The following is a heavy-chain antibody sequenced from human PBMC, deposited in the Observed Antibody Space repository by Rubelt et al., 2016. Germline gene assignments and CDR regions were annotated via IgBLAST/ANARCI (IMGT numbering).Heavy chain of an antibody. V-gene: IGHV3-74*01. CDR3: VMTYQLFGYFDS. D-gene: IGHD2-2*01. Sequence: GSLRLSCAASGFSFSMYWMHWVRQVPGKGLVWVSRIYSDVSSTTYADSVKGRFTISRDDSKNTLYLQMNSLRAEDTAVYSCVMTYQLFGYFDSWGQGTLVTVSS. CDR1: GFSFSMYW. J-gene: IGHJ4*02. CDR2: IYSDVSST.